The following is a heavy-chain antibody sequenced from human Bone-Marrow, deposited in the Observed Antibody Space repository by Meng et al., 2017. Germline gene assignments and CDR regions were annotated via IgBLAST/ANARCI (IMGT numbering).Heavy chain of an antibody. CDR1: GFTFSNAW. CDR2: IKSKSDGGTI. J-gene: IGHJ4*02. Sequence: EVQLVESGGGLVKPGGSVRLSCAGSGFTFSNAWMNWVRQAPGKVLEWVGRIKSKSDGGTIEYAAPVKGRIAISRDDSKNTVYLQVNTLNTEDTGVYYCSTGWDFDYWGQGTLVTVSS. V-gene: IGHV3-15*01. CDR3: STGWDFDY. D-gene: IGHD1-26*01.